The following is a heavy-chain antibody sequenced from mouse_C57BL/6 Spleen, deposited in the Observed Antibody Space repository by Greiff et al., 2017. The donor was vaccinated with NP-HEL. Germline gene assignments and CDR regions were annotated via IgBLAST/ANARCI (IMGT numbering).Heavy chain of an antibody. V-gene: IGHV1-81*01. Sequence: VQLQQSGAELARPGASVKLSCKASGYTFTSYGISWVKQRTGQGLEWIGEIYPRSGNTYYNEKFKGKATLTADKSSSTAYMELRSLTSEDSAVYFCARYELDYSDYYAMDYWGQGTSVTVSS. CDR2: IYPRSGNT. D-gene: IGHD2-12*01. CDR1: GYTFTSYG. J-gene: IGHJ4*01. CDR3: ARYELDYSDYYAMDY.